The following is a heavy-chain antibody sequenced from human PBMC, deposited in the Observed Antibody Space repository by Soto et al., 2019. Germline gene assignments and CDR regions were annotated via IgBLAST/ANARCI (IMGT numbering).Heavy chain of an antibody. D-gene: IGHD4-17*01. CDR2: IYYSGST. V-gene: IGHV4-59*04. CDR1: GGSISSYY. J-gene: IGHJ5*02. Sequence: PSETLSLTCTVSGGSISSYYWSWIRQPPGKGLEWIGYIYYSGSTYYNPSLKSRVTISVDTSKNQFSLKLSSVTAADTAVYYCARKEFYGDYLGWFDPWGQGTLVTVSS. CDR3: ARKEFYGDYLGWFDP.